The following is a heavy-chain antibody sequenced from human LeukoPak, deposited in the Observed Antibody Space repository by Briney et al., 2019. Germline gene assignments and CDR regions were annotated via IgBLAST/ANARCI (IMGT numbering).Heavy chain of an antibody. CDR2: ISGSGGST. J-gene: IGHJ4*02. D-gene: IGHD1-14*01. Sequence: TGGSLRLSCAASGFTFSSYAMSWVRQAPGKGLEWVSAISGSGGSTYYADSMKGRFTISRDNSKNTLYLQMNSLRAEDTAVYYCAKRYRYYFDYWGQGTLVTVSS. V-gene: IGHV3-23*01. CDR1: GFTFSSYA. CDR3: AKRYRYYFDY.